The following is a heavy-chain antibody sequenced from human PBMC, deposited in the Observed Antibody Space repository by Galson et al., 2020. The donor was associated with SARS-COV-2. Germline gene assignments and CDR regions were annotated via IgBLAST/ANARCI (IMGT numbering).Heavy chain of an antibody. J-gene: IGHJ6*02. V-gene: IGHV1-2*02. Sequence: ASVKVSCKASGYTFTGYYMHWVRQAPGQGLEWMGWINPNSGGTNYAQKFQGRVTMTRDTSISTAYMELSRLRSDDTAVYYCARLGASGSYYYYDGMDVWGQVTTVTVSS. CDR1: GYTFTGYY. D-gene: IGHD1-26*01. CDR2: INPNSGGT. CDR3: ARLGASGSYYYYDGMDV.